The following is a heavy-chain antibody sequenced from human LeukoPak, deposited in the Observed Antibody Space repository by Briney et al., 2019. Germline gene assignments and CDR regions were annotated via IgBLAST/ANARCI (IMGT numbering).Heavy chain of an antibody. V-gene: IGHV1-3*01. CDR3: ARIAAFDI. Sequence: EASVKVSCKVSGYTFTNSAFSWVRQAPGQGLEWMGWINAGNGNTKYSQKFQGRVTITRDTSASTAYMELSSLRSEDTAVYYCARIAAFDIWGQGTMVTVSS. CDR1: GYTFTNSA. J-gene: IGHJ3*02. CDR2: INAGNGNT.